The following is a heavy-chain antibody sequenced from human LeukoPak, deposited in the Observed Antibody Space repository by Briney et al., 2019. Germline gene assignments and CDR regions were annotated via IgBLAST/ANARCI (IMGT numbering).Heavy chain of an antibody. CDR2: IKQDGSEK. CDR3: ASTPMYYDFWSGWRY. J-gene: IGHJ4*02. CDR1: GFTFSSYW. V-gene: IGHV3-7*01. D-gene: IGHD3-3*01. Sequence: QTGGSLRLSCAASGFTFSSYWMSWVRQAPGKGLEWVANIKQDGSEKYYVDSVKGRFTISRDNAKNSLYLQMNSLRAEDTAVYYCASTPMYYDFWSGWRYWGQGTLVTVSS.